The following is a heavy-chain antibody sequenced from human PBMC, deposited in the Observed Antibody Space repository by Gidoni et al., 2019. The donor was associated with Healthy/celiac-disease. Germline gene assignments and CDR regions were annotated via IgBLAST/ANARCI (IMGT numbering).Heavy chain of an antibody. CDR2: IIPIFGIA. CDR3: ARDQQLATLLYYYYGMDV. Sequence: QVQLVQSGAEVKKPGSSVKVSCKASGGTFSSYAISWVRQAPGQGLEWMGGIIPIFGIANYAQKFQGRVTITADKSTSTAYMELSSLRSEDTAVYYCARDQQLATLLYYYYGMDVWGQGTTVTVSS. V-gene: IGHV1-69*17. J-gene: IGHJ6*02. D-gene: IGHD6-13*01. CDR1: GGTFSSYA.